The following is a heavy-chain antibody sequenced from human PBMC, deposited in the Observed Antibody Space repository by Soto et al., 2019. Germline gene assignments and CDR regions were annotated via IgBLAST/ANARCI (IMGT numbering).Heavy chain of an antibody. Sequence: QVQLVQSGAEVKKPGSSVKVSSKASGGTFSSYAISWVRQAPGQGLEWMGGIIPIFGTANYAQKFQGRVTITAVESTSTAYMELSSLRSEDTAVYYCARASELGDCSSTSCYTTYAFDIWGQGTMVTVSS. CDR2: IIPIFGTA. CDR3: ARASELGDCSSTSCYTTYAFDI. D-gene: IGHD2-2*02. J-gene: IGHJ3*02. CDR1: GGTFSSYA. V-gene: IGHV1-69*01.